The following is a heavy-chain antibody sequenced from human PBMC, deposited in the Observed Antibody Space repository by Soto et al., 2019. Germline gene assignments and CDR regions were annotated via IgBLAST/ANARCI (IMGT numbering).Heavy chain of an antibody. Sequence: SETLSLTCAVSGGSISGGGYSWSWIRQPPGRGLEWIGYIYHSGSTYYNPSLKSRVTISVDRSKNQFSLKLSSVTAADTAVYYCARANGRYFDWLLRSENWFDPWGQGTLVTVSS. CDR2: IYHSGST. D-gene: IGHD3-9*01. CDR3: ARANGRYFDWLLRSENWFDP. CDR1: GGSISGGGYS. J-gene: IGHJ5*02. V-gene: IGHV4-30-2*01.